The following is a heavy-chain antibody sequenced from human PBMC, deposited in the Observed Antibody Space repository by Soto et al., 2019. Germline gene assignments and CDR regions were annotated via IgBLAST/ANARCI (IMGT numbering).Heavy chain of an antibody. Sequence: GGSLRLSCVASGLTYTTYGMSWVRQAPGKRLEWVANIRQGGGAQFHVDFVKGRFTISRDNAQNSVYLLVDSLRLDDPDVFQCVRGGHGSGSYWWCSWGQGILVTVSS. CDR2: IRQGGGAQ. V-gene: IGHV3-7*03. CDR1: GLTYTTYG. J-gene: IGHJ5*02. CDR3: VRGGHGSGSYWWCS. D-gene: IGHD3-10*01.